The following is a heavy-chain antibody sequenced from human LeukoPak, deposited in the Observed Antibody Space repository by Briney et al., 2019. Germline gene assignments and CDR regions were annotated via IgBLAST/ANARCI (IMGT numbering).Heavy chain of an antibody. V-gene: IGHV3-15*05. CDR2: IKSKTDGGTI. CDR3: TTVTLRPVGL. CDR1: GFTVSNNY. Sequence: PGGTLRLSCAASGFTVSNNYMSWVRQAPGKGLEWVGRIKSKTDGGTIDYAAPVKGRFTISRDDSKNTLFLQMNSLKIEDTAVYYCTTVTLRPVGLWGQGTLVTVSS. J-gene: IGHJ4*02. D-gene: IGHD3-10*01.